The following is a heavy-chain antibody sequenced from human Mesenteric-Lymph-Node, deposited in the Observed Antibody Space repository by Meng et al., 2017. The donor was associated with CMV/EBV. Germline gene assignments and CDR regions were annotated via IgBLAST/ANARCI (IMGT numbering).Heavy chain of an antibody. J-gene: IGHJ4*02. CDR2: INPSGGST. V-gene: IGHV1-46*01. CDR3: AREWERNYDFWSGSNY. D-gene: IGHD3-3*01. CDR1: GYTFTSNY. Sequence: ASVKVSCKTSGYTFTSNYMHWVRQAPGQGLEWMGMINPSGGSTTYAQKFQGRVTMTRDTSTSTVYMELSSLRSDDTAVYYCAREWERNYDFWSGSNYWGQGTLVTVSS.